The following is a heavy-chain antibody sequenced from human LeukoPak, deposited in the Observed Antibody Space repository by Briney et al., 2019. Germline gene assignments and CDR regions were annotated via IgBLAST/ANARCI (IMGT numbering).Heavy chain of an antibody. J-gene: IGHJ3*02. CDR3: VRLVEWGTTFDN. Sequence: GGSLRLSCATSGFTFSGAAMHWVRQTSEKGLEWVGHIRNRDYNHATAYAASVIGRFNISRDDSKNTAYLQVNNLKTEDTAVYYCVRLVEWGTTFDNWGQGTTVTVSS. D-gene: IGHD3-3*01. V-gene: IGHV3-73*01. CDR1: GFTFSGAA. CDR2: IRNRDYNHAT.